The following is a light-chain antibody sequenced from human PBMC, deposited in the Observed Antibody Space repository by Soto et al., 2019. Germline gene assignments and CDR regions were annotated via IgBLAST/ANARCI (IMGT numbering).Light chain of an antibody. V-gene: IGLV1-51*01. CDR3: GTWDSSLSAYV. Sequence: QSVLTQPPSVSAAPGQKVTISCSGSSSNIGNNYVSWYQPFPGTAPKLLIYDNNKRPSGIPDRFSGSKSGTSATLGITGLQTGDEADYYCGTWDSSLSAYVFGTGTKLTVL. CDR2: DNN. J-gene: IGLJ1*01. CDR1: SSNIGNNY.